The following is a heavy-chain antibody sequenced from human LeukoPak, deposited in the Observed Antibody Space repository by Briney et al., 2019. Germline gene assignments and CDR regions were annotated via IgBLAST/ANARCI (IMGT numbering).Heavy chain of an antibody. CDR1: GFTFSSHA. V-gene: IGHV3-23*01. J-gene: IGHJ5*02. CDR2: ISGSGGST. D-gene: IGHD4-17*01. CDR3: AKDSYGDHGRSWFGP. Sequence: GGSLRLSCAASGFTFSSHAMSWVRQAPGRRLEWVSAISGSGGSTYYADSVKGRFTISRDNSKNTLYLQMNSLRAEDTAVYYCAKDSYGDHGRSWFGPWGQGTLVTVSS.